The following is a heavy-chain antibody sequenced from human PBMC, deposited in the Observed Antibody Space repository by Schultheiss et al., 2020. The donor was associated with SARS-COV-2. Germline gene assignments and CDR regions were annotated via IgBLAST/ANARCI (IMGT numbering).Heavy chain of an antibody. D-gene: IGHD2-15*01. Sequence: GGSLRLSCAASGFTFSSYAMSWVRQAPGKGLEYVSAISSNGGSTYYADSVKGRFTISRDNSKNTLYLQMNSLRAEDTAVYYCARGDRAATWGSYYYYGMDVWGQGTTVTVSS. CDR3: ARGDRAATWGSYYYYGMDV. J-gene: IGHJ6*02. CDR1: GFTFSSYA. V-gene: IGHV3-64*04. CDR2: ISSNGGST.